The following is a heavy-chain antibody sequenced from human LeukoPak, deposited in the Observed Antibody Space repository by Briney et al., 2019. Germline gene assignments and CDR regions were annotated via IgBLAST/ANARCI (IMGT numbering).Heavy chain of an antibody. J-gene: IGHJ5*02. CDR3: ARDGRQQLDR. D-gene: IGHD6-13*01. V-gene: IGHV3-21*01. CDR2: ISSSSSYI. CDR1: GFTFSSYS. Sequence: PGGSLRLSCAASGFTFSSYSMNWVRQAPGKGLEWVSSISSSSSYIYYAGSVKGRFTISRDNAKNSLYLQMNGLRAEDTAVYYCARDGRQQLDRWGQGTLVTVSS.